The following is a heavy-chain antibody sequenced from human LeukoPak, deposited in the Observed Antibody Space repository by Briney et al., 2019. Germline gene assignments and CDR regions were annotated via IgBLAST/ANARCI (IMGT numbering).Heavy chain of an antibody. CDR1: GFTFGDYA. CDR3: AKGGVRDDYGDFLDY. CDR2: ISGSGGST. V-gene: IGHV3-23*01. J-gene: IGHJ4*02. D-gene: IGHD4-17*01. Sequence: PGGSLRLSCTASGFTFGDYAMSWFRQAPGKGLEWVSAISGSGGSTYYADSVKGRFTISRDNSKNTLYLQMNSLRAEDTAVYYCAKGGVRDDYGDFLDYWGQGTLVTVSS.